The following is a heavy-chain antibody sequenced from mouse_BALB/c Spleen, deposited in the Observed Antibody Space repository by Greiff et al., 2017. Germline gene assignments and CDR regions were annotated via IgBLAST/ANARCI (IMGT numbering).Heavy chain of an antibody. J-gene: IGHJ2*01. CDR3: ARSPYYRYDFDY. V-gene: IGHV5-17*02. D-gene: IGHD2-14*01. CDR1: GFTFSSFG. Sequence: DVKVVESGGGLVQPGGSRKLSCAASGFTFSSFGMHWVRQAPEKGLEWVAYISSGSSTIYYADTVKGRFTISRDNPKNTLFLQMTSLRSEDTAMYYCARSPYYRYDFDYWGQGTTLTGSS. CDR2: ISSGSSTI.